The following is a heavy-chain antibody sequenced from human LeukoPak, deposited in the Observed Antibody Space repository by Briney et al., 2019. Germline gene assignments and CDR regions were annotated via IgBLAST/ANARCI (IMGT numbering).Heavy chain of an antibody. V-gene: IGHV4-39*01. D-gene: IGHD5-12*01. Sequence: SQTLSLTCTVSGDSISSGGYYWGWIRQPPGKGLEWIGRIYYSWSTYYNPSLKRQGTISVDTSKNQFALKLSSVTAAHTALYSCASGYSGYAFYYYYGMDVWGQGTTVTVSS. CDR2: IYYSWST. CDR1: GDSISSGGYY. J-gene: IGHJ6*02. CDR3: ASGYSGYAFYYYYGMDV.